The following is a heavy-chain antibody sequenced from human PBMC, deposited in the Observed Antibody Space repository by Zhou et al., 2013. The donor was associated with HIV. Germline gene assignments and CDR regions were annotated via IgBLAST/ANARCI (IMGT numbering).Heavy chain of an antibody. CDR3: ARSTGGRGGAWDY. V-gene: IGHV1-2*02. J-gene: IGHJ4*02. D-gene: IGHD3-16*01. Sequence: QVQLVQSGAEVKKPGASVKVSCKASGYTFTGYYMHWVRQAPGQGLEWMGWINPNSGGTNYAQKFQGRVTMTGDTSISTAYMELNSLRSDDTAVYYCARSTGGRGGAWDYWGQGTLVTVSS. CDR1: GYTFTGYY. CDR2: INPNSGGT.